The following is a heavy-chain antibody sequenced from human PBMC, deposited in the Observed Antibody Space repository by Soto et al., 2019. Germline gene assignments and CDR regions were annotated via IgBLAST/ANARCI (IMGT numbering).Heavy chain of an antibody. J-gene: IGHJ6*03. CDR2: MYYSGST. CDR3: ARGPYYDLIWNYYYMDV. Sequence: QVQLQESSPGLVKPSETLSLSCSVSGGSISGHYWRWVRQTPGKGLEWIGYMYYSGSTNYNPSLKMRVTISVETSKNLFSLRLTSVTDADTAVYYCARGPYYDLIWNYYYMDVWGKWTTVTVSS. CDR1: GGSISGHY. D-gene: IGHD3-16*01. V-gene: IGHV4-59*08.